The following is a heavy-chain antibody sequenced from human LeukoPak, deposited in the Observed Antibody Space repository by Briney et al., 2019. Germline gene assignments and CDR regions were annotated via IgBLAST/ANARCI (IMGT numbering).Heavy chain of an antibody. CDR3: ARERIYDFWSAYYSWFDP. Sequence: SETLSLTCTVSGGSISSYYWNWIRQPAGKGLEWIGRIYTSGSTNYNPSLKSRLTISVDKSKNQFSLKLSSVTAADTAVYYCARERIYDFWSAYYSWFDPWGQGTLITVSS. V-gene: IGHV4-4*07. J-gene: IGHJ5*02. D-gene: IGHD3-3*01. CDR2: IYTSGST. CDR1: GGSISSYY.